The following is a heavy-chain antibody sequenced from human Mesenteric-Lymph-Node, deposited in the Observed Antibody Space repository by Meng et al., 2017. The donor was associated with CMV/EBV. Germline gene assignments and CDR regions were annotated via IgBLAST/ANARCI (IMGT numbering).Heavy chain of an antibody. D-gene: IGHD2-2*01. J-gene: IGHJ5*02. CDR3: ARSVMIYCSSTSCYSARLNWFDP. CDR1: GGSFSGYY. CDR2: INHSGST. Sequence: SETLSLTCAAYGGSFSGYYWSWIRQPPGKGLEWIGEINHSGSTNYNPSLKSRVTISVDTSKNQFSLKLSSVTAADTAVYYCARSVMIYCSSTSCYSARLNWFDPWGQGTLVTVSS. V-gene: IGHV4-34*01.